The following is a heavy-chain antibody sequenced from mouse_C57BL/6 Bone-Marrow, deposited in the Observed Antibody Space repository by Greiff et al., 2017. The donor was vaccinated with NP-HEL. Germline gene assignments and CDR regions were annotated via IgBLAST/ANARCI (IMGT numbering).Heavy chain of an antibody. CDR3: ARKTLLLRTPWYFDV. CDR1: GYAFSSSW. V-gene: IGHV1-82*01. Sequence: QVQLQQSGPELVKPGASVKISCKASGYAFSSSWMNWVKQRPGKGLEWIGRIYPGDGATNYNGKFKGKATLTADKSSSTAYMQLSSLTSEDSAVYYCARKTLLLRTPWYFDVWGTGTTVTVSS. D-gene: IGHD1-1*01. J-gene: IGHJ1*03. CDR2: IYPGDGAT.